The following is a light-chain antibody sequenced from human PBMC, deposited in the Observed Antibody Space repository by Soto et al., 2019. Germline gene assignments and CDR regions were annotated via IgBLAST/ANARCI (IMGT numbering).Light chain of an antibody. CDR3: NSYASSSTLYV. CDR1: SSHVGGYDY. J-gene: IGLJ1*01. CDR2: EVS. V-gene: IGLV2-14*01. Sequence: QSALTQPASVSGSPGQSITISCSETSSHVGGYDYVSWYQQHPGKAPKLMIYEVSNRPSGVSNRFSGSKSGNTASLTISGLQAEDEADYYCNSYASSSTLYVFGTGTKVTVL.